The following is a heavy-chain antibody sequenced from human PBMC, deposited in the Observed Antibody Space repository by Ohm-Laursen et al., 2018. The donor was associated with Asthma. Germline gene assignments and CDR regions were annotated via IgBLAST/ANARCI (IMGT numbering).Heavy chain of an antibody. J-gene: IGHJ4*02. CDR3: ARGAFYYESTGYYFFDH. CDR2: ISSSSSYT. D-gene: IGHD3-22*01. V-gene: IGHV3-11*05. Sequence: GSLRLSCSASGFTFSDYYMSWIRQAPGKGLEWVSYISSSSSYTNYADSVKGRFTISRDNAKNSLYLQMNSLRAADTAVYYCARGAFYYESTGYYFFDHWGQGALVTVSS. CDR1: GFTFSDYY.